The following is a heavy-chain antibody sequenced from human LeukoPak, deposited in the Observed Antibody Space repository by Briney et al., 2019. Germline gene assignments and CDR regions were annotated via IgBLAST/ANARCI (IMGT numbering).Heavy chain of an antibody. J-gene: IGHJ4*02. CDR2: TSYNGNT. V-gene: IGHV1-18*04. Sequence: ASVKVSCKASGYTFSNYGISWVRQAPGLGLEWMGWTSYNGNTNYAQKFQDRVIMTTDTSTTTTYMELRSLESDDTAVYYCARHGGSGWQALGYWGQGTLVTVSS. CDR1: GYTFSNYG. D-gene: IGHD6-19*01. CDR3: ARHGGSGWQALGY.